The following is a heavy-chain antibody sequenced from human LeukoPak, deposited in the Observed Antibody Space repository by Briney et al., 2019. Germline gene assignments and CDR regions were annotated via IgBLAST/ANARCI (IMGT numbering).Heavy chain of an antibody. CDR1: GFTFSSYG. D-gene: IGHD2-21*02. V-gene: IGHV3-30*18. CDR3: AKLLGGGDCYYCEAY. Sequence: GRSLRLSCAASGFTFSSYGMHWVRQAPGKGLEWVAVISYDGSNKYYADSAKGRFTISRENSKNTLYLQMNSLRTEDTAVYYCAKLLGGGDCYYCEAYWGQGTLVTVSS. J-gene: IGHJ4*02. CDR2: ISYDGSNK.